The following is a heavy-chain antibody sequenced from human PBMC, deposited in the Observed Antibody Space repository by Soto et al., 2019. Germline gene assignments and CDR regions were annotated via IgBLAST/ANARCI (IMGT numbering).Heavy chain of an antibody. J-gene: IGHJ5*02. CDR1: GYTFTGYY. CDR3: ARGGWPIVVAPAAISWFDP. CDR2: INPNSGGT. D-gene: IGHD2-2*01. V-gene: IGHV1-2*04. Sequence: QVQLVQSGAEVKKPGASVQVSCKASGYTFTGYYMHWVRQAPGQGLEWMGWINPNSGGTNYAQKFQGWVTMTRDTSISTAYMELSRLRSDDTAVYYCARGGWPIVVAPAAISWFDPWGQGTLVTVSS.